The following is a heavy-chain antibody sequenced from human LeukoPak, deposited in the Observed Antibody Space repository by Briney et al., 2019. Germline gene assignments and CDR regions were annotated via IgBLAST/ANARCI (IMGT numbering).Heavy chain of an antibody. V-gene: IGHV4-39*07. CDR3: ARGGDWNYY. CDR1: GDSISSSSYY. CDR2: IYYSGST. Sequence: SETLSLTCTVSGDSISSSSYYWGWIRQPPGKGLEWIGSIYYSGSTYYNPSLKSRVTISVDTSKNQFSLKLSSVTAADTAVYYCARGGDWNYYWGQGTLVTVSS. D-gene: IGHD1-7*01. J-gene: IGHJ4*02.